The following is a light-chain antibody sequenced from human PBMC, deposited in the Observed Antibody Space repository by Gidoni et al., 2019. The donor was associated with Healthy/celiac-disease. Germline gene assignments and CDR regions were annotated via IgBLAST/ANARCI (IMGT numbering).Light chain of an antibody. CDR3: QQYYSYPRT. CDR1: QGISSY. J-gene: IGKJ1*01. Sequence: AIRMTQSPSSFSASTGDRVTITCRASQGISSYLAWYQQQPGKAPKLLIYAASTLQSGVPSRFSGSGSGTDFTLTISCLQSEEFATYYCQQYYSYPRTFGQXTKVEIK. V-gene: IGKV1-8*01. CDR2: AAS.